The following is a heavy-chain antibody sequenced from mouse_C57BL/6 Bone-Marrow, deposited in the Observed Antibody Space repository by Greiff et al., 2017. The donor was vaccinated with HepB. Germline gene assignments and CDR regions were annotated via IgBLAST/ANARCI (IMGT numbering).Heavy chain of an antibody. V-gene: IGHV1-69*01. D-gene: IGHD1-1*01. CDR3: ARSMITTVVATTGTRAWFAY. Sequence: QVQLKQPGAELVMPGASVKLSCKASGYTFTSYWMHWVKQRPGQGLEWIGEIDPSDSYTNYNQKFKGKSTLTVDKSSSTAYMQLSSRTSEDSAVSYCARSMITTVVATTGTRAWFAYWGQGTLVTVSA. J-gene: IGHJ3*01. CDR2: IDPSDSYT. CDR1: GYTFTSYW.